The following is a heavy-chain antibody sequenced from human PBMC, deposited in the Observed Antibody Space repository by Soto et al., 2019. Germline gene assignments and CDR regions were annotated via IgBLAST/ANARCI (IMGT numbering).Heavy chain of an antibody. CDR1: GGTFSSYA. CDR2: IIPIFGTA. J-gene: IGHJ6*02. D-gene: IGHD2-21*01. Sequence: QVQLVQSGAEVKKPGSSVKVSCKASGGTFSSYAISWVRQAPGQGREWMGGIIPIFGTANYAQKFQGRVTMHADESTSTAYMELSSLRSEDTDVYDCARAHTDGMDVWGQGTTVTVSS. CDR3: ARAHTDGMDV. V-gene: IGHV1-69*12.